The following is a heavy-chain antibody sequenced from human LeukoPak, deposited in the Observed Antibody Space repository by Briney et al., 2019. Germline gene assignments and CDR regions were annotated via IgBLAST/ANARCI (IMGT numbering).Heavy chain of an antibody. J-gene: IGHJ4*02. CDR1: GFTFSSYA. V-gene: IGHV3-23*01. CDR3: AKSDYYDSSGYYMYYFDY. CDR2: ISGSGGST. D-gene: IGHD3-22*01. Sequence: PGGSLRLSCAASGFTFSSYAMSWVRQAPGKGLEWVSAISGSGGSTYYADSVKGRFTISRGNSKNTLYLQMNSLRAEDTAVYYCAKSDYYDSSGYYMYYFDYWGQGTLVTVSS.